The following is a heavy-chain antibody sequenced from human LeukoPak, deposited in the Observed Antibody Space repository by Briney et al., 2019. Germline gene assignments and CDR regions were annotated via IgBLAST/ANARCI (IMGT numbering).Heavy chain of an antibody. V-gene: IGHV3-21*01. Sequence: GGSLRLSCAASGFTFSSYSMNWVRQAPGKGLEWVSSIRGSSSYIYYADSVKGRFTISRDNAKNSLYLQMNSLRAEDTAVYYCARDDGFSYYDILTGYYNPLDYWGQGTLVTVSS. J-gene: IGHJ4*02. D-gene: IGHD3-9*01. CDR3: ARDDGFSYYDILTGYYNPLDY. CDR2: IRGSSSYI. CDR1: GFTFSSYS.